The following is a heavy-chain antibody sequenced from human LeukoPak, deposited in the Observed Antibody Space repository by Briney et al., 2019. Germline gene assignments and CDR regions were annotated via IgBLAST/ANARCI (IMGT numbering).Heavy chain of an antibody. CDR3: ARDTGSGYCSGGRCRGAFDI. V-gene: IGHV3-53*01. CDR2: IYSGGTT. J-gene: IGHJ3*02. D-gene: IGHD2-15*01. CDR1: GFTVSSNH. Sequence: GGSLRLSCAASGFTVSSNHMNWVRQAPGEGLEWVSLIYSGGTTHYADSVKGRFTISRDNSKNMLYLQMNSLGAEDTAVYYCARDTGSGYCSGGRCRGAFDIWGQGTMVTVSS.